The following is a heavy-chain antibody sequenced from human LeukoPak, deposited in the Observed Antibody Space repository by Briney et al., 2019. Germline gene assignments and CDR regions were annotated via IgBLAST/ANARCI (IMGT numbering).Heavy chain of an antibody. CDR2: IYYSGST. J-gene: IGHJ4*02. V-gene: IGHV4-59*12. CDR1: GGSISSYY. CDR3: ARGLRPTAMARI. D-gene: IGHD5-18*01. Sequence: SETLSLTCTVSGGSISSYYWSWIRQPPGKGLEWIGYIYYSGSTNYNPSLKSRVTISVDTSKNQFSLKLSSVTAADTAVYYCARGLRPTAMARIWGQGTLVTVSS.